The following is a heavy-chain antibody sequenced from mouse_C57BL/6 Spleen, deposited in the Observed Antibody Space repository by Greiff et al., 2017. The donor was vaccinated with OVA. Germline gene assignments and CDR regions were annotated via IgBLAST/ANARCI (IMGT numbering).Heavy chain of an antibody. CDR1: GYAFSSSW. J-gene: IGHJ1*03. D-gene: IGHD2-4*01. V-gene: IGHV1-82*01. CDR3: ASYDYDGGYFDV. Sequence: QVQLQQSGPELVKPGASVKISCKASGYAFSSSWMNWVKQRPGKGLEWIGRIYPGDGDTNYNGKFKGKATLTADKSSSTAYMQLSSLTSEDSAVYFCASYDYDGGYFDVWGTGTTVTVSS. CDR2: IYPGDGDT.